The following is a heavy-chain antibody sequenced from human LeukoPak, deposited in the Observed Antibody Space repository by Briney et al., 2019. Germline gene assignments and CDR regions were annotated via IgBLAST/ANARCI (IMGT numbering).Heavy chain of an antibody. CDR1: GYTFTSYY. CDR3: ARAIPLSDYGDYEEAFDI. Sequence: ASVKVSCKASGYTFTSYYMHWVRQAPGQGLEWMGIINPSGGSTSYAQKFQGRVTTTRDTSTSTVYMELSSLRSEDTAVYYCARAIPLSDYGDYEEAFDIWGQGTMVTVSS. D-gene: IGHD4-17*01. J-gene: IGHJ3*02. V-gene: IGHV1-46*01. CDR2: INPSGGST.